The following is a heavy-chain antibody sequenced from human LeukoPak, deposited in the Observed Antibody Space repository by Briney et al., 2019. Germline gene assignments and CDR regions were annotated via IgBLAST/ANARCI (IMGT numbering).Heavy chain of an antibody. V-gene: IGHV1-46*01. D-gene: IGHD3-22*01. J-gene: IGHJ4*02. CDR2: INPSGGST. CDR3: ARSAVRDYYDSSGYYGYFDY. Sequence: ASVKVSCKASGYTFTSYYMHWVRQAPGQGLEWMGIINPSGGSTSYAQKFQGRVTMTRDTSISTAYMELSRLRSDDTAVYYCARSAVRDYYDSSGYYGYFDYWGQGTLVTVSS. CDR1: GYTFTSYY.